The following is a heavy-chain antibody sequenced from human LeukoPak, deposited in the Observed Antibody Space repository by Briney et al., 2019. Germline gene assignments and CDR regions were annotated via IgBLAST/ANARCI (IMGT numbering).Heavy chain of an antibody. D-gene: IGHD1-7*01. CDR1: GFIFSNCW. CDR2: IKTDASEK. CDR3: ARKNFPSN. J-gene: IGHJ4*02. Sequence: GGSLRLSCETSGFIFSNCWMTWVRQAPGKGLEWVANIKTDASEKYYADSVKGRFTISRDNAKMSLYLQMNSLRAEDTAVYYCARKNFPSNWGQGTLVTVSS. V-gene: IGHV3-7*01.